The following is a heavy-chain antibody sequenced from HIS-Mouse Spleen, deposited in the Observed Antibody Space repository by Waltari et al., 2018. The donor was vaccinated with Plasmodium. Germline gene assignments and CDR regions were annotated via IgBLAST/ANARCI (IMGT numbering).Heavy chain of an antibody. D-gene: IGHD2-15*01. J-gene: IGHJ4*02. Sequence: QVQLQQWGAGLLKPSETLSLTCAVYGGSFSGYSWSWIRQPHGQGLEWIGEINHRGSTNYNPSLKSRGTISVDTSKNQFSLKLSSVTAADTAVYYCARGVGYCSGGSCDHYFDYWGQGTLVTVSS. CDR3: ARGVGYCSGGSCDHYFDY. CDR2: INHRGST. CDR1: GGSFSGYS. V-gene: IGHV4-34*01.